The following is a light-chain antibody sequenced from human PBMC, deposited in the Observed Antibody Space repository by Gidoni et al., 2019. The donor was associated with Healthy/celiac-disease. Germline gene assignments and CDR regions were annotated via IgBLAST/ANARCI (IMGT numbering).Light chain of an antibody. CDR1: QRVSSN. CDR2: GAS. J-gene: IGKJ2*01. CDR3: QQYNNWPPYT. V-gene: IGKV3-15*01. Sequence: EIVMTQSPATLSVSPGERATLSCRASQRVSSNLAWYQQKPGQAPRLLIYGASTRATGIPARFSGSGSGTEFTLTISSLQSEDFAVYYCQQYNNWPPYTFGQRTKLEI.